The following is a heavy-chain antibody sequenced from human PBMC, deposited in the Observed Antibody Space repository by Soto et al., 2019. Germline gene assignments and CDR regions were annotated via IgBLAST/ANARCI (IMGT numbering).Heavy chain of an antibody. V-gene: IGHV1-69*01. CDR3: ARGGIVAVPAALSSYDDYTNYRFDS. CDR2: TIPMFAAT. Sequence: QVQLAQSGAEVRKPGSSVKVSCRASGGSFSDFAFSWVRQAPGQGLEWMGGTIPMFAATKYAQRFQGRITNNADAYTRTVYLEMNSLTSDDSAVYYCARGGIVAVPAALSSYDDYTNYRFDSWGQGNLVSVSS. J-gene: IGHJ4*02. D-gene: IGHD4-4*01. CDR1: GGSFSDFA.